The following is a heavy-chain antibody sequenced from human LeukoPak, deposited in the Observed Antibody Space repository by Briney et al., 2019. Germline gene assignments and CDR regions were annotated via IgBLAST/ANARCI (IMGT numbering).Heavy chain of an antibody. CDR1: GFTVDDDA. CDR3: AKVPYSSTSCYVGWFDP. Sequence: PGGSLRLSCAASGFTVDDDAMHWVRQAPGKGLEWVSGISWNSGSIGYADSVKGRFTISRDNAKNSLYLQMNSLRAEDTALYYCAKVPYSSTSCYVGWFDPWGQGTLVTVSS. CDR2: ISWNSGSI. J-gene: IGHJ5*02. D-gene: IGHD2-2*01. V-gene: IGHV3-9*01.